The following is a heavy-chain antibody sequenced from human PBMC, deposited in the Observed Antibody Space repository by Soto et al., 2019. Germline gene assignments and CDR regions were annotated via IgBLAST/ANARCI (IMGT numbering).Heavy chain of an antibody. J-gene: IGHJ4*02. CDR3: TRYSPLAVSSSHY. Sequence: QVQLVQSGAEVKKPGASVKVSCKASGYTFTSCYIKWVRQAPGQRFEWMGWISAYNGNTTYARNLQGRATMTTDSATSTAYMEWRNMRTDDAPVYYCTRYSPLAVSSSHYWGQGTLVTVSS. CDR1: GYTFTSCY. V-gene: IGHV1-18*01. D-gene: IGHD2-21*01. CDR2: ISAYNGNT.